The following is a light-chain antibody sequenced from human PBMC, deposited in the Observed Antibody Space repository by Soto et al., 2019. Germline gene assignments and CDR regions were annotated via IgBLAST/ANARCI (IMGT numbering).Light chain of an antibody. CDR2: AAS. CDR1: HGIGFY. J-gene: IGKJ4*01. Sequence: DIQMTQSPSSLSASLGDRVTITCRASHGIGFYLAWFQQKPGKVPRLLIYAASALQSGVPSRFSGGGSGTDFTLTINSLQPEDVATYYCQKYNSAPLTLGGGTKVDIK. CDR3: QKYNSAPLT. V-gene: IGKV1-27*01.